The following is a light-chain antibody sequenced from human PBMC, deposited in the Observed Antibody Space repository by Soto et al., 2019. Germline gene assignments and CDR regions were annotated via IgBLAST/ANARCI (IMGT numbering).Light chain of an antibody. Sequence: DIQMTQSPSTLSASVGDRVTITCRASQSISTWLAWYQQKPGKAPKLLIYKASSLESGVPSRFSGSGSGTEFTLTINSLQPDDFATYYCQQDNTYPLTFGGGTTVEIK. J-gene: IGKJ4*01. CDR2: KAS. CDR1: QSISTW. V-gene: IGKV1-5*03. CDR3: QQDNTYPLT.